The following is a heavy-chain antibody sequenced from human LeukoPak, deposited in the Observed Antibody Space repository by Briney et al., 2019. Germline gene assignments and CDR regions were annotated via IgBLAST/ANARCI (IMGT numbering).Heavy chain of an antibody. J-gene: IGHJ4*02. CDR3: ARAQVELNQIFDY. CDR2: ISSGSSLI. D-gene: IGHD1-1*01. Sequence: GGSLRLSCAGSGFTFSSFGMNWVRQAPGKGLEWLSFISSGSSLIHYADSVKGRFTISRDDAKDSLYLQMNSLRDEDTAAYYCARAQVELNQIFDYWGQGTPVTVS. V-gene: IGHV3-48*02. CDR1: GFTFSSFG.